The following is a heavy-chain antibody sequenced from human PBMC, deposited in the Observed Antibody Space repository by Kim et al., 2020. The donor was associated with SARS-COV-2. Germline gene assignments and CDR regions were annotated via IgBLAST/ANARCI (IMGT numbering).Heavy chain of an antibody. D-gene: IGHD1-26*01. Sequence: ADSVRGRFTISRDNSNNTLYLQMNSLRAEDTAMYFCARGSEQQVVTGWFDPWGQGTLVTVSS. J-gene: IGHJ5*02. CDR3: ARGSEQQVVTGWFDP. V-gene: IGHV3-30*07.